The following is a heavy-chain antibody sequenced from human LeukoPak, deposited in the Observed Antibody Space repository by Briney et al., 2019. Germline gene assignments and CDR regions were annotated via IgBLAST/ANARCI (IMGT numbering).Heavy chain of an antibody. CDR2: IYYSGST. Sequence: SETLSLTCTVSGDSISGFYWSWIRQPPGKGLEWIGYIYYSGSTNYNPSLKSRVTISVDTSKNQFSLKLSSVTAADTAVYYCARERANVLLWFGDFDYWGQGTLVTVSS. V-gene: IGHV4-59*12. J-gene: IGHJ4*02. CDR3: ARERANVLLWFGDFDY. D-gene: IGHD3-10*01. CDR1: GDSISGFY.